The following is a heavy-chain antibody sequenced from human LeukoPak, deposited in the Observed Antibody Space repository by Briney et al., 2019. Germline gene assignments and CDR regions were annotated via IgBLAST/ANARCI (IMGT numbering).Heavy chain of an antibody. CDR3: ARALGSSWDSSLDS. CDR1: GFTFSNYA. Sequence: GRSLRLSCAASGFTFSNYAMHWVRQAPGKGLEWVALISYDGSVEKNAASVKGRLTISRDNSKNTLYLQMNSLRTDDTAVYYCARALGSSWDSSLDSWGQGTLVPVSS. V-gene: IGHV3-30*04. J-gene: IGHJ4*02. CDR2: ISYDGSVE. D-gene: IGHD6-13*01.